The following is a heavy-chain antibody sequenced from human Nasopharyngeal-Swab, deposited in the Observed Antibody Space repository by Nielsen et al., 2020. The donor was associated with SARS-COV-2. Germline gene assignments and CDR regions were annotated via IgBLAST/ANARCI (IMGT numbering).Heavy chain of an antibody. CDR1: GGTFSSYA. CDR3: ARTPYCGGDCCRHFDY. D-gene: IGHD2-21*02. J-gene: IGHJ4*02. CDR2: IIPILGIA. V-gene: IGHV1-69*10. Sequence: SVKVSCKASGGTFSSYAIGWVRQAPGQGLEWMGGIIPILGIANYAQKFQGRVTITADKSTSTAYMELSSLRSEDTAVYYCARTPYCGGDCCRHFDYWGQGTLVTVSS.